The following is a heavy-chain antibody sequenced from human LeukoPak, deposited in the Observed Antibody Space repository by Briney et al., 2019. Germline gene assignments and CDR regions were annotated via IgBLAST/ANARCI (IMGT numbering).Heavy chain of an antibody. J-gene: IGHJ4*02. D-gene: IGHD6-13*01. CDR3: ARASYSNSYYLDY. V-gene: IGHV3-48*03. CDR2: IRSSGSTR. CDR1: GFTFSSFE. Sequence: PGGSLRLSCAASGFTFSSFEMNWVRQAPGKGLEWVSHIRSSGSTRYYADSVKGRFTISRDNAKNSLYLQMNSLKAEDTAVYYCARASYSNSYYLDYWGQGTLVTVSS.